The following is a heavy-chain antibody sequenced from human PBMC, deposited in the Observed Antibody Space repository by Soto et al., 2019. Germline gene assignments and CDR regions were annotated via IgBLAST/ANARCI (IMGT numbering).Heavy chain of an antibody. D-gene: IGHD6-13*01. CDR1: GYTFTSYG. V-gene: IGHV1-18*01. J-gene: IGHJ3*02. Sequence: ASVKVSCKASGYTFTSYGISWVRQAPGQGLEWMGWISAYNGNTNYAQKLQGRVTMTTDTSTSTAYMELRSLRSDDTAVYYCARVYRAQQLVNGAFDIWGQGTMVTVSS. CDR3: ARVYRAQQLVNGAFDI. CDR2: ISAYNGNT.